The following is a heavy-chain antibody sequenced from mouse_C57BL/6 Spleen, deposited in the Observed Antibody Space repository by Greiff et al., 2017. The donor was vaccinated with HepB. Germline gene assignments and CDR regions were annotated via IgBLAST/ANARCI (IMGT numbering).Heavy chain of an antibody. CDR2: IDPSDSYT. V-gene: IGHV1-69*01. CDR3: ARSGQDYYGSSSFAY. J-gene: IGHJ3*01. D-gene: IGHD1-1*01. CDR1: GYTFTSYW. Sequence: VQLQQSGAELVMPGASVKLSCKASGYTFTSYWMHWVKQRPGQGLEWIGEIDPSDSYTNYNQKFKGKSTLTVDKSSSTAYMQLSSLTSEDSAVYYCARSGQDYYGSSSFAYWGQGTLVTVSA.